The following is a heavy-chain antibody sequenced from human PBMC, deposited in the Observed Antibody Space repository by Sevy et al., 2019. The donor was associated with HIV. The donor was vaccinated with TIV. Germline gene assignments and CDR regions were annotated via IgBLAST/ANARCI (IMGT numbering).Heavy chain of an antibody. D-gene: IGHD3-22*01. CDR2: ISGSGTRT. CDR3: GKGGGGHYDPDEIAYYFYYYNMDV. V-gene: IGHV3-23*01. Sequence: GGSLRLSCAVSGFSFDSYGMTWVRQAPGKGLEWVSAISGSGTRTYYADSVKGRFIISRDNSKNTLDLQMNSLRAEDTAIYCCGKGGGGHYDPDEIAYYFYYYNMDVWGKGTTVTVSS. J-gene: IGHJ6*03. CDR1: GFSFDSYG.